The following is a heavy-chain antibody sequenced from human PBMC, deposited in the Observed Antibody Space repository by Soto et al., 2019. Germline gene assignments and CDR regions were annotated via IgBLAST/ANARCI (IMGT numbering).Heavy chain of an antibody. CDR3: ARERGSGYYDSSGHQGTFDY. CDR1: GGPFSNYA. Sequence: ASVKVSCKASGGPFSNYAINWVRQAPGQGLEWMGGIIPTFTTGIIPIFGTPTYAQNFQGRVTITADKSTSTAYMELSSLRSEDTAVYYCARERGSGYYDSSGHQGTFDYWGQGTLVTVPQ. V-gene: IGHV1-69*06. J-gene: IGHJ4*02. D-gene: IGHD3-22*01. CDR2: IIPTFTTGIIPIFGTP.